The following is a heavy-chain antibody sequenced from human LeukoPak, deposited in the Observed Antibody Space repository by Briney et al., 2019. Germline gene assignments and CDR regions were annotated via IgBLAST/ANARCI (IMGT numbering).Heavy chain of an antibody. J-gene: IGHJ6*04. V-gene: IGHV3-30*04. CDR1: GFTFSSYA. Sequence: GGSLRLSCAASGFTFSSYAMHWVRQAPGKGLEWVAVISYDGSNKYYADSVEGRFTISRDNSKNTLYLQMNSLRAEDTAVYYCARELGRGSGSLYYGMDVWGKGTTVTVSS. CDR2: ISYDGSNK. CDR3: ARELGRGSGSLYYGMDV. D-gene: IGHD3-10*01.